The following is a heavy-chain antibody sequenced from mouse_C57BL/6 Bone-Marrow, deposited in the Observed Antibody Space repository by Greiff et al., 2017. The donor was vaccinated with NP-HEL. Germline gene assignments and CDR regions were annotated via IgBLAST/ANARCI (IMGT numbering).Heavy chain of an antibody. V-gene: IGHV1-80*01. CDR3: ASPIYYGSSPYAMDY. CDR1: GYAFSSYW. J-gene: IGHJ4*01. Sequence: VQLQESGAELVKPGASVKISCKASGYAFSSYWMNWVKQRPGKGLEWIGQIYPGDGDTNYNGKFKGKATLTADKSSSTAYMQLSSLTSEDSAVYFCASPIYYGSSPYAMDYWGQGTSVTVSS. CDR2: IYPGDGDT. D-gene: IGHD1-1*01.